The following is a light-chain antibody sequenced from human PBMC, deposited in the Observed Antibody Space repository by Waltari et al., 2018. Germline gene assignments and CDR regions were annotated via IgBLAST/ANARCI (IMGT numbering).Light chain of an antibody. CDR1: SFNTGNNY. V-gene: IGLV1-51*02. CDR3: GTWDSGLSGGV. J-gene: IGLJ3*02. CDR2: ENN. Sequence: QSVLTQPPSVSAAPGQKVTISCSGSSFNTGNNYVSWYQQVPGTAPKLLIYENNKRPSGIPDRFSGSKSGTSATLGITGLQTGDEADYYCGTWDSGLSGGVFGGGTKLTVL.